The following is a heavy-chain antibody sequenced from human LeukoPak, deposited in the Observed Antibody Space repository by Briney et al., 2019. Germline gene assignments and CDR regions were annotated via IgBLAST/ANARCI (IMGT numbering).Heavy chain of an antibody. CDR3: AKANWGSGY. CDR1: GFSFSSYG. J-gene: IGHJ4*02. Sequence: GGSLRLSCAASGFSFSSYGMSWVRQGPGKGLEWVSTITVSGGSTYYADSVKGRFTISRDNSKNTLDLQMNSLRAEDTAVYYCAKANWGSGYWGQGTLVTVSS. V-gene: IGHV3-23*01. CDR2: ITVSGGST. D-gene: IGHD7-27*01.